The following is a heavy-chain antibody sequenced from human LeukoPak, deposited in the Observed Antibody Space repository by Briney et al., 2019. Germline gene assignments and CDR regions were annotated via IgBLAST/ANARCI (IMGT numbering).Heavy chain of an antibody. CDR3: ARGAVAARYGVFDY. CDR2: INHSGST. D-gene: IGHD6-6*01. J-gene: IGHJ4*02. V-gene: IGHV4-34*01. CDR1: GGSFSGYY. Sequence: SETLPLTCAVYGGSFSGYYWSWIRQPPGKGLEWIGEINHSGSTNYNPSLKSRVTISVDTSKNQFSLKLSSVTAADTAVYYCARGAVAARYGVFDYWGQGTLVTVSS.